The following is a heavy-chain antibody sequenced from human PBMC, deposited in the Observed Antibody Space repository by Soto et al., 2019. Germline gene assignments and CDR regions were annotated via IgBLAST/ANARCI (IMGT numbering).Heavy chain of an antibody. CDR1: GYTFTSYG. V-gene: IGHV1-18*01. CDR3: ARGRYGDY. Sequence: QVHLVQAGAEVKKPGASVKVSCKASGYTFTSYGITWVRQAPGQGLEWMGWISAHNGNTDYAQKLQGRVIVTRDTSTSTAYMELRSLRSDDTAVYYCARGRYGDYWGQGALVTVYS. D-gene: IGHD1-1*01. J-gene: IGHJ4*02. CDR2: ISAHNGNT.